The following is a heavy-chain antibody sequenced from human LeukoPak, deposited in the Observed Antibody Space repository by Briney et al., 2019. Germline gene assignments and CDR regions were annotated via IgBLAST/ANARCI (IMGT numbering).Heavy chain of an antibody. J-gene: IGHJ4*02. CDR1: GFTFKSYA. CDR2: INTNGANT. D-gene: IGHD6-6*01. Sequence: GGSLRLSCSASGFTFKSYAMHWVRQPPGRELEYVSSINTNGANTYYADSVKGRFTISRDNSRNTVYVQMNSLTPEDTAVYYCVKGLDYSSSQMDSWGQGALVTVSS. CDR3: VKGLDYSSSQMDS. V-gene: IGHV3-64*05.